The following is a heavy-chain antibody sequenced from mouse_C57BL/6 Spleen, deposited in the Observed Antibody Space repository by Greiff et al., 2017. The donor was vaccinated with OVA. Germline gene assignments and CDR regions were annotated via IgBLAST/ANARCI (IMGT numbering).Heavy chain of an antibody. D-gene: IGHD2-4*01. CDR3: ARPLYDYDWYFDV. J-gene: IGHJ1*03. Sequence: DVQLVESGGGLVKPGGSLKLSCAASGFTFSDYGMHWVRQAPEKGLEWVAYISSGSSTIYYADTVKGRFTISRDNAKNTLFLQMTSLRSEDTAMYYCARPLYDYDWYFDVWGTGTTVTVSS. V-gene: IGHV5-17*01. CDR2: ISSGSSTI. CDR1: GFTFSDYG.